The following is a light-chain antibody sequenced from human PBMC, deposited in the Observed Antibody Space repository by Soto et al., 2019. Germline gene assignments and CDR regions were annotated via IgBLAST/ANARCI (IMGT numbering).Light chain of an antibody. CDR1: QSLITRY. J-gene: IGKJ5*01. Sequence: EIVLTQSPGTLSLFPGERATLSCRASQSLITRYLAWYQQKPGQAPRLLIYGASSRATGIPDRFSGSGSGXXXXXXXXXLEPEDFAVXXXQQYGTSPTFGQGTRLEIK. V-gene: IGKV3-20*01. CDR2: GAS. CDR3: QQYGTSPT.